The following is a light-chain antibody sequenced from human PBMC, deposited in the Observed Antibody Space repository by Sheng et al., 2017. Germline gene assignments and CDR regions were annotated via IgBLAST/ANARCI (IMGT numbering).Light chain of an antibody. CDR2: GAS. Sequence: IVLTQSPDTLPVSPGERATLSCRASQSVSSNSLAWYQHKPGQAPRLLIYGASIRATGIPERFSGSGSGTDFSLTISRLEPEDFAVYYCLRSGTSPPYTFGQGTKLQIK. CDR3: LRSGTSPPYT. J-gene: IGKJ2*01. V-gene: IGKV3-20*01. CDR1: QSVSSNS.